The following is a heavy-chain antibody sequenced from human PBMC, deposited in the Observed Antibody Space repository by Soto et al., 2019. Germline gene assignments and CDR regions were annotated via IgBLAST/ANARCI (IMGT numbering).Heavy chain of an antibody. D-gene: IGHD3-3*01. CDR1: GYPVTAYY. CDR3: ARGGGVGVAGSAAFDM. J-gene: IGHJ3*02. Sequence: QLHLVQSGAVVKKPGASVTVSCSASGYPVTAYYMHWVRQAPGRGLEWMGGINPATGAAKYTQTFRGRVTMTRDTATGTVFMELGGLTSEDTAGFYCARGGGVGVAGSAAFDMWGQGTLVTVSS. V-gene: IGHV1-2*02. CDR2: INPATGAA.